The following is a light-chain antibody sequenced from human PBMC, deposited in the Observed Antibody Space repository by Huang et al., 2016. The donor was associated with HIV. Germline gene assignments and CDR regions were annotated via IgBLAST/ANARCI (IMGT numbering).Light chain of an antibody. J-gene: IGKJ4*01. CDR2: EPC. V-gene: IGKV2D-29*02. CDR1: QSLLHSDGTTH. Sequence: DIVMTQTPLSLSVTPGQPASISCKSSQSLLHSDGTTHLYWFLQKPGQSPQLLIHEPCNRFSGVPDRFSGSGSGTDFTLKISRVEAEDVGVYYCMQSIQLPLTFGGGTKVDIK. CDR3: MQSIQLPLT.